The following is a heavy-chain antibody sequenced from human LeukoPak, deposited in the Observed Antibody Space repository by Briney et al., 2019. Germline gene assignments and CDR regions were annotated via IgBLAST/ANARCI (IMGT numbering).Heavy chain of an antibody. D-gene: IGHD3-9*01. CDR2: IYFNGST. CDR1: GGSITSSSFY. CDR3: ARIWFYDILTRYPGPYCFNF. J-gene: IGHJ4*02. V-gene: IGHV4-39*01. Sequence: PSETLSLTCTVSGGSITSSSFYWGWIRQSPGKGLDYIGSIYFNGSTYYNPSLKSRVTISIDTSGNQFSLNLNSVTAADTAVYFCARIWFYDILTRYPGPYCFNFWGQGTLVTVSS.